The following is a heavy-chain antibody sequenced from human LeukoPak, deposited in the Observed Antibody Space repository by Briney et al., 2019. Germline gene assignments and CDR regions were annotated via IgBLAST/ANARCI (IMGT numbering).Heavy chain of an antibody. CDR1: GFTFSSYS. CDR3: ARDQQTGYYGSGDFDY. CDR2: ISSSSSYI. D-gene: IGHD3-10*01. V-gene: IGHV3-21*01. J-gene: IGHJ4*02. Sequence: AGGSLRLSCAASGFTFSSYSMNWVRQAPGKGLEWVSSISSSSSYIYYADSVKGRFTISRDNAKNSLYLQMNSLRAEDTAVYYCARDQQTGYYGSGDFDYWGQGTLVTVSS.